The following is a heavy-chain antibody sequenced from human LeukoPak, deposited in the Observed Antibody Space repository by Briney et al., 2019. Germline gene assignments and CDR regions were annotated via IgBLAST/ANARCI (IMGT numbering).Heavy chain of an antibody. V-gene: IGHV4-34*01. CDR2: INHSGST. J-gene: IGHJ4*02. CDR1: GESFSGYY. Sequence: SETLSLTCAVYGESFSGYYWSWIRQPPGKGLEWIGEINHSGSTNYNPSLKSRVTISVDTSKNRFSLKLSSVTAADTAVYYCARGGGRYCSSASCHLDYWGQGTLVTVSS. CDR3: ARGGGRYCSSASCHLDY. D-gene: IGHD2-2*01.